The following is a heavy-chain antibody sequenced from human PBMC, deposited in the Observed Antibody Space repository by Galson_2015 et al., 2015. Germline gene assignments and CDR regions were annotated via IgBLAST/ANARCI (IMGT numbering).Heavy chain of an antibody. D-gene: IGHD5-18*01. CDR2: ISSSSDYI. CDR1: GFTFSTYS. CDR3: ARGNTAMVYNSGCKMNY. J-gene: IGHJ4*02. V-gene: IGHV3-21*01. Sequence: SLRLSCAASGFTFSTYSMNWVRQAPGKGLEWVSSISSSSDYIHYADSAKGRFTVSRDNAKNSLYLQMNSLRAEDTAVYYCARGNTAMVYNSGCKMNYWGQGTLLTVSS.